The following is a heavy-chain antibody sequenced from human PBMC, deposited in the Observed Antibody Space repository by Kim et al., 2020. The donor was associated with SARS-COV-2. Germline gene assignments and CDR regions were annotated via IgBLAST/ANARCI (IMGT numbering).Heavy chain of an antibody. CDR2: INPNTGGT. CDR3: AKSLPTMDNWFDP. J-gene: IGHJ5*02. Sequence: ASVKVSCQASGYTFTDYYMHWVRQAPGQGLEWMGRINPNTGGTDYAQKFQGRVTVTRDTSISTAYMEVKRLRSDYTAVYYCAKSLPTMDNWFDPWGQGTLVTVSS. V-gene: IGHV1-2*06. CDR1: GYTFTDYY. D-gene: IGHD3-10*01.